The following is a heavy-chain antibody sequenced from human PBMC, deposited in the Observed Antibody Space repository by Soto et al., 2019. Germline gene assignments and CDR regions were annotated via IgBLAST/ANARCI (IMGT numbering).Heavy chain of an antibody. J-gene: IGHJ4*02. V-gene: IGHV3-30*14. CDR1: GFTFSSYA. CDR3: ARDYYKYYDSSGYYRSPAY. Sequence: GGSLRLSCAASGFTFSSYAMHWVRQAPGKGLEWVALISYDGSDKDYADYVKGRFTISRDNSRNTLFLQMNSLRAEDTSVYYCARDYYKYYDSSGYYRSPAYWGQGT. D-gene: IGHD3-22*01. CDR2: ISYDGSDK.